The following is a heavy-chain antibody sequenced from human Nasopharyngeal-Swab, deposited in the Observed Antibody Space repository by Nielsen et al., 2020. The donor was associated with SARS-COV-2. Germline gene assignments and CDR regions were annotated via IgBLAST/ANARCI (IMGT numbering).Heavy chain of an antibody. D-gene: IGHD3-22*01. Sequence: GESLKISCAASQFNLTKYNMHWVRQAPGKGLEWVSYITSSSSTIYYADPVKGRFAISRDNAENALYLQMNSLRDEDTAVYYCTRDGLNGYYDSSGYPLRDGMDVWGQGTTVTVSS. J-gene: IGHJ6*02. CDR3: TRDGLNGYYDSSGYPLRDGMDV. CDR2: ITSSSSTI. V-gene: IGHV3-48*02. CDR1: QFNLTKYN.